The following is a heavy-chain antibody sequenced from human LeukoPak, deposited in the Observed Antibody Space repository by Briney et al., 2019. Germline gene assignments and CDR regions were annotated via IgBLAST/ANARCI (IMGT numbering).Heavy chain of an antibody. CDR3: SRRGYSSSWYSGEDWFDP. CDR1: GGTFSNYA. V-gene: IGHV1-69*05. J-gene: IGHJ5*02. Sequence: ASVKVSCKAAGGTFSNYAISWVRQAPGQGLEWMGGIIPIFGTANYAQKFQGRVTITTDESTSTAYMELSSLRSEDTAVYYCSRRGYSSSWYSGEDWFDPWGQGTLVTVSS. CDR2: IIPIFGTA. D-gene: IGHD6-13*01.